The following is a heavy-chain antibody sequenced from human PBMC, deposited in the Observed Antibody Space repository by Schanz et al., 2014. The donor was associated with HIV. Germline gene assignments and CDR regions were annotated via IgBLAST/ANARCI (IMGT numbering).Heavy chain of an antibody. V-gene: IGHV3-23*01. CDR3: AKTSITLGMDV. CDR2: ISSGGTTI. D-gene: IGHD1-20*01. CDR1: GFTFSSHA. J-gene: IGHJ6*02. Sequence: EEHLLESGGGLVQPGGSLRISCVASGFTFSSHAMTWVRQAPGKGLEWVSYISSGGTTIYYADSVKGRFTISRVNSKNTLYLQMNSLRAEDTAIYYCAKTSITLGMDVWGQGTTVTVSS.